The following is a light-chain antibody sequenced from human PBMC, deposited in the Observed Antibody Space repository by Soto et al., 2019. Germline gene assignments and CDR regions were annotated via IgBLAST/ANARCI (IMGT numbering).Light chain of an antibody. V-gene: IGLV2-14*01. CDR1: SSDVGGYDY. CDR2: EVS. CDR3: SSYTTSSTLNV. Sequence: QSLLAHPASVSGSPRQSITISCTGTSSDVGGYDYVSWYQQHPGKAPKLMIYEVSNRPSGISNRFSGSKSGNTASLTISGLQAEDEADYYCSSYTTSSTLNVFGTGTKVTVL. J-gene: IGLJ1*01.